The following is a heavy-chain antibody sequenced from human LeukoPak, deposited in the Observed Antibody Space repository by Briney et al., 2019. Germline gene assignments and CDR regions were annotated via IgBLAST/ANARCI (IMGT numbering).Heavy chain of an antibody. D-gene: IGHD2-2*01. CDR2: IYYSGST. V-gene: IGHV4-59*11. CDR1: GGSICSHY. CDR3: ARHCSSTSCYPYNWFDP. J-gene: IGHJ5*02. Sequence: SETLSLTCTVSGGSICSHYWSWIRQPPGKGLEWIGYIYYSGSTNYNPSLKSRVTISVDTSKNQFSLKLSSVTAADTAVYYCARHCSSTSCYPYNWFDPWGQGTLVTVSS.